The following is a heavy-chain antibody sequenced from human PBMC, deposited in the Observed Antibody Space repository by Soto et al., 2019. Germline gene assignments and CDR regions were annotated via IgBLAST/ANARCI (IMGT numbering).Heavy chain of an antibody. D-gene: IGHD2-2*01. CDR3: ARIGYCSSTSCPHYYYYYMDV. CDR2: IIPILGIA. V-gene: IGHV1-69*04. CDR1: GGTFSSYA. J-gene: IGHJ6*03. Sequence: SVKVSCKASGGTFSSYAISWVRQAPGQGLEWMGRIIPILGIANYAQKFQGRVTITADKSTSTAYMELSSLRSEDTAVYYCARIGYCSSTSCPHYYYYYMDVWGKGTTVTVSS.